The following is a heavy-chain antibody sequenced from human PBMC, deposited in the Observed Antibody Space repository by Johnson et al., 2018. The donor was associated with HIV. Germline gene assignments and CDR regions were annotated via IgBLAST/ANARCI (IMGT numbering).Heavy chain of an antibody. CDR1: GFNFDDYG. Sequence: VQLVESGGGVVRPGGSLRLSCAASGFNFDDYGMSWVRQAPGKGLEWVSVIYSGGSTYYADSVKGRFTISRDNSKNTLYLQMNSLRADDTAVYYCARGRYTTAEWDDAFDIWGQGTMVTVSS. CDR3: ARGRYTTAEWDDAFDI. V-gene: IGHV3-66*01. CDR2: IYSGGST. J-gene: IGHJ3*02. D-gene: IGHD1-26*01.